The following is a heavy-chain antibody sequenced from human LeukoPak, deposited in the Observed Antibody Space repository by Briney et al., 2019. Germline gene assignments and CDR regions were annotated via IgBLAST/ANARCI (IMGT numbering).Heavy chain of an antibody. D-gene: IGHD3-10*01. CDR2: INHSGST. CDR1: SGSISSSNW. CDR3: ARQFLYYYGSGSYYKTAFDP. V-gene: IGHV4-4*02. J-gene: IGHJ5*02. Sequence: SGTLSLTCAVSSGSISSSNWWNWVRQPPGKGLEWIGEINHSGSTNYNPSLKSRVTISVDTSKNQFSLKLSSVTAADTAVYYCARQFLYYYGSGSYYKTAFDPWGQGTLVTVSS.